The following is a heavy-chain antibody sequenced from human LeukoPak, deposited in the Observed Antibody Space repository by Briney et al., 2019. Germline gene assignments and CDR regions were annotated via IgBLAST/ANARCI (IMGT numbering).Heavy chain of an antibody. D-gene: IGHD3-22*01. Sequence: ASVKVSCKASGYTFTRYAVNWVRQAPGQGLEWMGWINTNTGNPTYAQGFTGRFVFSLDTSVSTAYLQITSLKAEDTAVYYCATEDRSGYYNFWGQGTLVTVSS. CDR1: GYTFTRYA. CDR2: INTNTGNP. CDR3: ATEDRSGYYNF. J-gene: IGHJ4*02. V-gene: IGHV7-4-1*02.